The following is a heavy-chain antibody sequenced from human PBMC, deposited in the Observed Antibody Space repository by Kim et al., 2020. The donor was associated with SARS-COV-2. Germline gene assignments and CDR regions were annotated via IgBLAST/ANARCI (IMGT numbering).Heavy chain of an antibody. CDR1: GFTFSSYA. Sequence: GGSLRLSCAASGFTFSSYAMSWVRQAPGKGLEWVSVIYSGGSSTYYADSVKGRFTISRDNSKNTLYLQMNSLRAEDTAVYYCAKHKTGIAAAETWGQGTLVTVSS. CDR3: AKHKTGIAAAET. CDR2: IYSGGSST. V-gene: IGHV3-23*03. D-gene: IGHD6-13*01. J-gene: IGHJ5*02.